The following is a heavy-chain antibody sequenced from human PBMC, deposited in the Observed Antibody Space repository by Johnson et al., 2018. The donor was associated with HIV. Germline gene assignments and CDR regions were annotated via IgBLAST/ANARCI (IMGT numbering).Heavy chain of an antibody. V-gene: IGHV3-72*01. CDR1: GFTFSDHY. Sequence: VQLVESGGGLVQPGGSLRLSCAASGFTFSDHYMDWVRQAPGKGLEWVGRSRNKANSYTTEYAASVKGRFTISRDDSKNSLYLQMNSLKTEDTAVYYCTRVSFGEGAFDSGGQGTMVTVSS. J-gene: IGHJ3*02. D-gene: IGHD3-10*01. CDR3: TRVSFGEGAFDS. CDR2: SRNKANSYTT.